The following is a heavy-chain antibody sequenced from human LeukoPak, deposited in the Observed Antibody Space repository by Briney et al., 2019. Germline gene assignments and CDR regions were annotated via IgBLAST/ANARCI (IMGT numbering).Heavy chain of an antibody. V-gene: IGHV3-30*02. Sequence: GGSLRLSCAASGFTFSSYGMHWVRQAPGKGLEWVAFLRYDGNKKYYAESVKGRFTISRDNSKNTLYVQMNSLRAEDTAVYFCAKGTEYSGYVWPFDIWGQGTVVTVSS. J-gene: IGHJ3*02. CDR2: LRYDGNKK. CDR1: GFTFSSYG. D-gene: IGHD5-12*01. CDR3: AKGTEYSGYVWPFDI.